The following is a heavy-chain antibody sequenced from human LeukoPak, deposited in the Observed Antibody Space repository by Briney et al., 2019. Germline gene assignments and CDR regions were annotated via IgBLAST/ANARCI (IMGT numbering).Heavy chain of an antibody. D-gene: IGHD2-15*01. V-gene: IGHV5-51*03. J-gene: IGHJ4*02. CDR3: ARARYCSGGSCYSDY. Sequence: PGESLKISCQGSGYTFSTYRIGWVRQMPGKGLEWMGIIYPGDSDTRYSPSFQGQVTISADKSISTAYLQWSSLKASDTAMYYCARARYCSGGSCYSDYWGQGTLVTVSS. CDR2: IYPGDSDT. CDR1: GYTFSTYR.